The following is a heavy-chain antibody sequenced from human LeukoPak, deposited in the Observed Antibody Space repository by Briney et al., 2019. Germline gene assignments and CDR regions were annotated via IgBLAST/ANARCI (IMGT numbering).Heavy chain of an antibody. CDR1: GFPFDDYA. V-gene: IGHV3-9*01. Sequence: GGSLRLSCAASGFPFDDYAMHWVRQAPGKGLEWVSGISWNSGSIGYADSVKGRFTISRDNAKNSLYLQMNSLRAEDTALYYCAKDLSSSEDAFDIWGQGTMVTVSS. CDR3: AKDLSSSEDAFDI. D-gene: IGHD6-6*01. CDR2: ISWNSGSI. J-gene: IGHJ3*02.